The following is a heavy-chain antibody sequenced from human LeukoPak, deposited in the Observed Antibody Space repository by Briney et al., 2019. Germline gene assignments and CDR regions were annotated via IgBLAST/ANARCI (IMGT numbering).Heavy chain of an antibody. D-gene: IGHD4-17*01. Sequence: SETLSLTCAVYGGSFSGYYWSWIRQPPGKGLEWIGEINHTESTNYNPSLKSRVTISVDTSKNQFSLKLSSVTAADTAVYYCAREFYGDYGWFDPWGQGTLVTVSS. CDR1: GGSFSGYY. V-gene: IGHV4-34*01. CDR2: INHTEST. CDR3: AREFYGDYGWFDP. J-gene: IGHJ5*02.